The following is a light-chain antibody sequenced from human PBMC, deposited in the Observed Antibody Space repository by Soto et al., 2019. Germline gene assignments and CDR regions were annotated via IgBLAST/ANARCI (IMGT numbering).Light chain of an antibody. CDR3: QQYGNAPFT. CDR2: GAS. J-gene: IGKJ3*01. CDR1: QSVSSSY. V-gene: IGKV3-20*01. Sequence: EIVLTQSPGTLSFSPGERATLTFRASQSVSSSYLAWFQQKPGQAPRLLIYGASSRATGIPDRFSGSGSGTDFTLPISRLEPEDFAVYYCQQYGNAPFTFGPGTKVDIK.